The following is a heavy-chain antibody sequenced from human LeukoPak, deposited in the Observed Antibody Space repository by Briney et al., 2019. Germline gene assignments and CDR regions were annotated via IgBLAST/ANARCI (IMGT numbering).Heavy chain of an antibody. CDR1: GFTFSSYE. J-gene: IGHJ4*02. V-gene: IGHV3-48*03. D-gene: IGHD6-13*01. CDR2: ISSSGSTI. Sequence: GGSLRLSCAAPGFTFSSYEMNWVRQAPGKGLEWVSYISSSGSTIYYADSVKGRFTISRDNAKNSLYLQMNSLRAEDTAVYYCARASYSSSWPFDYWGQGTLVTVSS. CDR3: ARASYSSSWPFDY.